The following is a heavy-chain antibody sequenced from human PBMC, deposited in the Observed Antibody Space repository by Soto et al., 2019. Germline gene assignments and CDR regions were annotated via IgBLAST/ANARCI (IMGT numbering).Heavy chain of an antibody. CDR3: ARLWRFGELFPDPYNWFDP. CDR1: GGSISSSSYY. Sequence: SSETLSLTCTVSGGSISSSSYYWGWIRQPPGKGLEWIGSIYYNGSTYYNPSLKSRVTISVDTSKNQFSLKLSSVTAADTAVYYCARLWRFGELFPDPYNWFDPWGQGTLVTVSS. V-gene: IGHV4-39*01. CDR2: IYYNGST. D-gene: IGHD3-10*01. J-gene: IGHJ5*02.